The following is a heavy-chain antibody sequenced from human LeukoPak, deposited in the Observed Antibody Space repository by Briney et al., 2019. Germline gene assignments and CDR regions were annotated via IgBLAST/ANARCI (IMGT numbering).Heavy chain of an antibody. CDR3: ARARPSGSYYYFDY. CDR2: INHSGST. CDR1: GGSFSGYY. V-gene: IGHV4-34*01. Sequence: SETLSLTCAVYGGSFSGYYWSWIRQPPGKGLEWIGEINHSGSTNYNPSLKSRVTISVDTSRNQFSLKLSSVTAADTAVYYCARARPSGSYYYFDYWGQGTLVTVSS. J-gene: IGHJ4*02. D-gene: IGHD1-26*01.